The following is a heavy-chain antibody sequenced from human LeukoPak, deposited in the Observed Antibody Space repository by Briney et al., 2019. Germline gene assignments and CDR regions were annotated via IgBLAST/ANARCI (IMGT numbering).Heavy chain of an antibody. CDR3: ARGPGFGVVPPSY. Sequence: PSQTLSLTCTVSGGSISSGDYYWSWIRQPPGKGLEWIGYIYYSGSTYYNPSLKSRVTISVDTSKNQFSLKLSSVTAADTAVYYCARGPGFGVVPPSYWGQGTLVTVSS. J-gene: IGHJ4*02. D-gene: IGHD3-3*01. CDR2: IYYSGST. CDR1: GGSISSGDYY. V-gene: IGHV4-30-4*01.